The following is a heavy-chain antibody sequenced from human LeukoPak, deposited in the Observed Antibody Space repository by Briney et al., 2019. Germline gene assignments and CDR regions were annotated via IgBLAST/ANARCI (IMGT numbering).Heavy chain of an antibody. CDR2: IRRNSGSI. V-gene: IGHV3-9*01. Sequence: PGGSLRLSCAASGFTVGDYAMHWVRQALGKGLEWVSGIRRNSGSIGYAESVKRRFTSSRDNAQNSLYLQKNSLRAEDTALYFCAKDDGWGIAAAGNIDYWGQGTLVTVSS. D-gene: IGHD6-13*01. J-gene: IGHJ4*02. CDR3: AKDDGWGIAAAGNIDY. CDR1: GFTVGDYA.